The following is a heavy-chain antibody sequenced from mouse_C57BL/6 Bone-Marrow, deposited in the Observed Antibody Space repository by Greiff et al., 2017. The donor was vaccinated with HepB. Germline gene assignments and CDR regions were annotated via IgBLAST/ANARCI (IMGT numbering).Heavy chain of an antibody. CDR3: ARCYDGYLYYFDY. D-gene: IGHD2-3*01. Sequence: VQLQQSGAELVRPGASVKLSCKASGYTFTDYYINWVKQRPGQGLEWIARIYPGSGNTYYNEKFKGKATLTAEKSSSTAYMQLSSLTSEDSAVYFCARCYDGYLYYFDYWGQGTTLTVSS. CDR2: IYPGSGNT. V-gene: IGHV1-76*01. CDR1: GYTFTDYY. J-gene: IGHJ2*01.